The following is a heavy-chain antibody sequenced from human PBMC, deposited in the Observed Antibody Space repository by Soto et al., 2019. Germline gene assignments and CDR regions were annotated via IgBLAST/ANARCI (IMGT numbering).Heavy chain of an antibody. CDR3: ARSGYCSGGLCLGFES. D-gene: IGHD2-15*01. V-gene: IGHV3-23*01. Sequence: EVQLLESGGGMVQPGGSLRLSCAASEFTFSTYPMNWVRQAPGKGLEWVSTIGGGGGDTYYADSVKGRFTISRDNSKNTLHLQMNSLRAEDTAVYYCARSGYCSGGLCLGFESRGEGTLVTVSS. CDR1: EFTFSTYP. J-gene: IGHJ4*02. CDR2: IGGGGGDT.